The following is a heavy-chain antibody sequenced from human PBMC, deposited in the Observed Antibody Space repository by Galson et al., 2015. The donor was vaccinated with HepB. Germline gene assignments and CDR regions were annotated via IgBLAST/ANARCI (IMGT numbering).Heavy chain of an antibody. J-gene: IGHJ4*02. CDR2: ISAYNGNT. D-gene: IGHD3-9*01. V-gene: IGHV1-18*04. CDR1: GYTFTSYA. CDR3: ARVGMDDILTGYPRGYFDY. Sequence: SVKVSCKASGYTFTSYAISWVRQAPGQGLEWMGWISAYNGNTNYAQKLQGRVTMTTDTSTSTAYMELRSLRSDDTAVYYCARVGMDDILTGYPRGYFDYWGQGTLVTVSS.